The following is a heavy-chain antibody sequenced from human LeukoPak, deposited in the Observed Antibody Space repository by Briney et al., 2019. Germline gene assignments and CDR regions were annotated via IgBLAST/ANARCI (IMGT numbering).Heavy chain of an antibody. J-gene: IGHJ4*02. CDR3: ARETEDDSIFGVVFGPLDY. CDR1: GGTFGTYT. D-gene: IGHD3-3*01. CDR2: ILPIIHIP. Sequence: ASVKVSCEASGGTFGTYTISWVRQAPGQGLEWMGRILPIIHIPDYAQKFQDRVTITADTSTNTAYMELGSLRSEDTAVYYCARETEDDSIFGVVFGPLDYWGQGTLVTVSS. V-gene: IGHV1-69*04.